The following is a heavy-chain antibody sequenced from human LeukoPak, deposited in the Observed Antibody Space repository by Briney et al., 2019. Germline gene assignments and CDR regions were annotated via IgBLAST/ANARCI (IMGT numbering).Heavy chain of an antibody. CDR3: ARGRKAAAGTRPGPPRRKGNYFDY. J-gene: IGHJ4*02. CDR2: INHSGST. V-gene: IGHV4-34*01. D-gene: IGHD6-13*01. CDR1: GGSFSGYY. Sequence: SETLSLTCAVYGGSFSGYYWSWIRQPPGKGLEWIGEINHSGSTNYNPSLKSRVTISVDTSKNQFSLKLSSVTAADTPVYYTARGRKAAAGTRPGPPRRKGNYFDYWGQGTLVTVSS.